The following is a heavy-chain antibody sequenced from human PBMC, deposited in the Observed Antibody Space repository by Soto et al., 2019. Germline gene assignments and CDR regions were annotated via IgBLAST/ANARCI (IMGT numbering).Heavy chain of an antibody. CDR1: GYTFHNYG. CDR2: ISAYNYNT. CDR3: ARLTGGFRLVVDY. V-gene: IGHV1-18*01. Sequence: QVQLVQSGAEVKKPGASVKVSCKASGYTFHNYGVSWVRQAPGQGLEWMGRISAYNYNTHYAQNFEGRVTMTTDTSTSTAYMELRSLRSDDAAIYYCARLTGGFRLVVDYWGQGTQVTVSS. D-gene: IGHD3-16*01. J-gene: IGHJ4*02.